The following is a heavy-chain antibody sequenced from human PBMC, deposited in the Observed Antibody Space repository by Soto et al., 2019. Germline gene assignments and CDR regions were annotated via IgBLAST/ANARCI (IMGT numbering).Heavy chain of an antibody. Sequence: GASVKVSCEASGGTFSSYAISWVRQAPGQGLEWMGGIIPIFGTANYAQKFQGRVTITADESTSTAYMELSSLRSEDTAVYYCARVAGIAAANYYYGMDVWGQGTTVTVSS. D-gene: IGHD6-13*01. CDR2: IIPIFGTA. CDR3: ARVAGIAAANYYYGMDV. V-gene: IGHV1-69*13. J-gene: IGHJ6*02. CDR1: GGTFSSYA.